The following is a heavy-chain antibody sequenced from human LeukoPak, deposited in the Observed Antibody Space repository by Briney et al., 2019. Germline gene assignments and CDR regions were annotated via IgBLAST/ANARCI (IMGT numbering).Heavy chain of an antibody. V-gene: IGHV4-59*01. J-gene: IGHJ4*02. CDR2: IYYSGAT. D-gene: IGHD2-2*01. CDR1: GGSISSSY. Sequence: SETLSLTCTVSGGSISSSYWSWIRQPPGQGLEWIGYIYYSGATYYSPSLKSRITISVDTSQSQFSLKMNSVTAADTAVYFCARYDSSSAGFDFWGQGTLVTVSS. CDR3: ARYDSSSAGFDF.